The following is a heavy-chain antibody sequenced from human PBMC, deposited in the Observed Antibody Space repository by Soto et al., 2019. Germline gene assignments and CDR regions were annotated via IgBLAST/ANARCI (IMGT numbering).Heavy chain of an antibody. J-gene: IGHJ5*02. CDR3: ARDSGKLELLNWFDP. D-gene: IGHD1-7*01. Sequence: SVKVSCKASGGTFSSYAISWVRQAPGQGLEWMGGIIPIFGTANYAQKFQGRVTITADESTSTAYMELSSLRSEDTAVYYCARDSGKLELLNWFDPWGQGTLVTVSS. CDR2: IIPIFGTA. V-gene: IGHV1-69*13. CDR1: GGTFSSYA.